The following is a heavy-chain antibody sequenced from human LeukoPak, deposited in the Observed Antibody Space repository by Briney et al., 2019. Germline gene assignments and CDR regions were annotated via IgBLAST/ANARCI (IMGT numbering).Heavy chain of an antibody. CDR2: IIPIFGIA. J-gene: IGHJ4*02. Sequence: SVKVSCKASGGTFSSYAISWVRQAPGQGLEWMGRIIPIFGIANYAQKFQGRVTITADKSTSTAYMELSSLRSKDTAVYYCARSGYYDSSGYPFDYWGQGTLVTVSS. CDR1: GGTFSSYA. V-gene: IGHV1-69*04. CDR3: ARSGYYDSSGYPFDY. D-gene: IGHD3-22*01.